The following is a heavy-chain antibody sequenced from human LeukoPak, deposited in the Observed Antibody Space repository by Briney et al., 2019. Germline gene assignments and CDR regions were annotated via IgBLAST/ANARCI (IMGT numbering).Heavy chain of an antibody. V-gene: IGHV1-46*01. J-gene: IGHJ4*02. CDR3: ARVGSSPRRGGYFVY. Sequence: ASVKVSCKASGYTFTSYYMHWVRQAPGQGLEWMGIINPSGGSTSYAQKFQGRVTMTRDTSTSTVYMELSSLRSGDTAVYYCARVGSSPRRGGYFVYWGQGTLVTVSS. CDR2: INPSGGST. D-gene: IGHD6-6*01. CDR1: GYTFTSYY.